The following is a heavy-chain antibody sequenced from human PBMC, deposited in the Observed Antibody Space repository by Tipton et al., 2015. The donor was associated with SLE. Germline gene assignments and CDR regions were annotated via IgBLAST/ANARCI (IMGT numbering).Heavy chain of an antibody. CDR2: ISYDGSNK. CDR1: GFTFSSYA. D-gene: IGHD3-10*01. J-gene: IGHJ6*03. V-gene: IGHV3-30-3*01. Sequence: SLRLSCAASGFTFSSYAMHWVRQAPGKVLEWVAVISYDGSNKYYADSVKGRFTISRDNSKNTVYLQMNSLRAEDTAVYYCAGDSGIMDVWGKGTTVTVSS. CDR3: AGDSGIMDV.